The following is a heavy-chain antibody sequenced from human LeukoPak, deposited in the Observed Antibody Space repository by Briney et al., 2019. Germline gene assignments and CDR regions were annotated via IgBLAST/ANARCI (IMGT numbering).Heavy chain of an antibody. Sequence: GRSLRLSCAASGFTFSNYGMHWVRQAPGKGLEWVAVISYDGSNKYYADSVKGRFTISRDNSKNTLYLQMSSLRAEDTAVYYCASLSYGDYVDYWGQGTLVTVSS. CDR3: ASLSYGDYVDY. J-gene: IGHJ4*02. CDR2: ISYDGSNK. V-gene: IGHV3-30*03. D-gene: IGHD4-17*01. CDR1: GFTFSNYG.